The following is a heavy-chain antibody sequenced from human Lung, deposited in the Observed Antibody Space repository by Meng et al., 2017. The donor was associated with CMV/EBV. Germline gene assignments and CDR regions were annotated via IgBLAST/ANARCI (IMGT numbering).Heavy chain of an antibody. CDR2: INPNSGDT. D-gene: IGHD3-22*01. CDR1: KYTFTSYY. Sequence: SKYTFTSYYMHWMRRAPGQGLKWMGWINPNSGDTSYAQKFQGRVIMTRDTSISTAYMELSRLTSDDTAVYYCAREGRRSGYDNWFDPWGQGTLVTVSS. V-gene: IGHV1-2*02. J-gene: IGHJ5*02. CDR3: AREGRRSGYDNWFDP.